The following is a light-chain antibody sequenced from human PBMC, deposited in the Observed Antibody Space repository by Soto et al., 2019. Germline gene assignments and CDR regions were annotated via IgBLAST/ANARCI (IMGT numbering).Light chain of an antibody. CDR1: SSDVGVYNH. V-gene: IGLV2-8*01. CDR2: EVT. Sequence: QSALTQPPSASGSPGQSVTISCTGTSSDVGVYNHVSWYQQHPGKAPKLMIFEVTKRPSGVPDRFSGSKSGNTASLTVSGLQAEDEADYYCSSYAGSNSYVFGTGTTVTVL. CDR3: SSYAGSNSYV. J-gene: IGLJ1*01.